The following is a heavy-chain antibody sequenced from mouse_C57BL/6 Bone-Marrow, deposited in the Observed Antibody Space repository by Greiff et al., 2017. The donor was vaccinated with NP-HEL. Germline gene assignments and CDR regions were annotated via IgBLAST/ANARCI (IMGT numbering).Heavy chain of an antibody. CDR2: IDPETGGT. J-gene: IGHJ4*01. D-gene: IGHD1-2*01. Sequence: VQLQQSGAELVRPGASVTLSCKASGYTFTDYEMHWVKQTPVHGLEWIGAIDPETGGTAYNQKFKGKAILTADKSSSTAYMELRSLTSEDSAVYYCTRIHYDGYYAMDYWGQGTSVTVSS. CDR1: GYTFTDYE. CDR3: TRIHYDGYYAMDY. V-gene: IGHV1-15*01.